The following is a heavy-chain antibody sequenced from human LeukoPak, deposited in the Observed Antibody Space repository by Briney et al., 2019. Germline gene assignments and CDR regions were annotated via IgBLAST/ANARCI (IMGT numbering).Heavy chain of an antibody. CDR2: ISGSGGST. J-gene: IGHJ3*02. CDR1: GFTFSSYW. V-gene: IGHV3-23*01. Sequence: PGGSLRLSCAASGFTFSSYWMSWVRQAPGKGLEWVSAISGSGGSTYYADSVKGRFTISRDNSKNTVYLQMNSLGAEDTAVYYCAKRGPTTVTTWNFDIWGQGTMVTVSS. CDR3: AKRGPTTVTTWNFDI. D-gene: IGHD4-17*01.